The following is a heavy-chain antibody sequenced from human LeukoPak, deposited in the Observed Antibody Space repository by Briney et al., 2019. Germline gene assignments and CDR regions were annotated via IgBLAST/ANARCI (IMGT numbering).Heavy chain of an antibody. D-gene: IGHD3-3*02. CDR1: GFTVSTKY. CDR3: ARVGDHFHWNLDL. Sequence: GGSLRLSCAASGFTVSTKYMNWVREAPGKGLEWVSIIYSGATTYYADSVKGRFTISRDTSKNTVSLQMNSLRAEDTAVYFCARVGDHFHWNLDLWGRGTLVTVSS. CDR2: IYSGATT. J-gene: IGHJ2*01. V-gene: IGHV3-53*01.